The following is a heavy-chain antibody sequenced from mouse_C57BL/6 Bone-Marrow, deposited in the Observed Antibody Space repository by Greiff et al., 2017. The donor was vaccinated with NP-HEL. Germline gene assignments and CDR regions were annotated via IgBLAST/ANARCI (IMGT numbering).Heavy chain of an antibody. CDR2: IYPGGGYT. Sequence: VQLQESGAELVRPGTSVKMSCKASGYTFTNYWIGWAKQRPGHGLEWIGDIYPGGGYTNYNEKFKGKATLTADKSSSTAYMQFSSLTSEDSAIYYCASGDYYGFDYWGQGTTLTVSS. D-gene: IGHD1-1*01. CDR1: GYTFTNYW. V-gene: IGHV1-63*01. J-gene: IGHJ2*01. CDR3: ASGDYYGFDY.